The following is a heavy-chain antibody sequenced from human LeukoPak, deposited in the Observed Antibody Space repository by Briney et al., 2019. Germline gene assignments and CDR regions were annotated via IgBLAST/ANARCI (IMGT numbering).Heavy chain of an antibody. CDR1: GFTFSSYW. CDR3: ARGGGLDV. CDR2: INHNGNVN. D-gene: IGHD3-16*01. Sequence: GGSLRHSCAASGFTFSSYWMNWALQAPGKGLEWVASINHNGNVNYYVDSVKGRFTISRDNAKNSLYLQMSNLRAEDTAVYFCARGGGLDVVGQGATVTVS. V-gene: IGHV3-7*03. J-gene: IGHJ6*02.